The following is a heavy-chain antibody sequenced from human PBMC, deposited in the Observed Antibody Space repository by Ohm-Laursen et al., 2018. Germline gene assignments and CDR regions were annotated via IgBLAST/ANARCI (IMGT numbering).Heavy chain of an antibody. CDR1: GFTFSHYW. CDR3: VRDGNYRLDR. J-gene: IGHJ4*02. Sequence: SLRLSCAASGFTFSHYWMHWVRQPPGEGLVWVSRIKSDGTTMYADFVRGRFTLSRDNERNTLDLQMNGLTVEDTAVYYCVRDGNYRLDRWGQGTLVTVSS. D-gene: IGHD1-7*01. V-gene: IGHV3-74*03. CDR2: IKSDGTT.